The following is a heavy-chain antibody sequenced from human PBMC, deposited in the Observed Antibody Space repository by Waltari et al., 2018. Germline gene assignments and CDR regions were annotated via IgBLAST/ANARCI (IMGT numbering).Heavy chain of an antibody. Sequence: QVQLQESGPGLVKPSETLSLTCAVSGYSISSGYSWGWIRQPPGKGLEWIGSIYHSGSTYYNPSLKSRVTISVDTSKNQFSLKLSSVTAADTAVYYCARVQDTGSVADYWGQGTLVTVSS. D-gene: IGHD3-10*01. J-gene: IGHJ4*02. CDR2: IYHSGST. CDR3: ARVQDTGSVADY. CDR1: GYSISSGYS. V-gene: IGHV4-38-2*01.